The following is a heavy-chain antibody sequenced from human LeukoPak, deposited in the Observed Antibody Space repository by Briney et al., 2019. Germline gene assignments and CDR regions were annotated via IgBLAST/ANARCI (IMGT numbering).Heavy chain of an antibody. CDR3: AKRTSGSSWYSSDS. CDR1: GFSFRDYW. Sequence: GGSLRLSCAASGFSFRDYWVSWIRQAPGKGLEWVSYISGGSDHTNYADSVKGRFTISRDNSKTTLFLQMNSLRAEDTAVYYCAKRTSGSSWYSSDSWGQGTLVTVSS. V-gene: IGHV3-11*03. CDR2: ISGGSDHT. D-gene: IGHD6-13*01. J-gene: IGHJ4*02.